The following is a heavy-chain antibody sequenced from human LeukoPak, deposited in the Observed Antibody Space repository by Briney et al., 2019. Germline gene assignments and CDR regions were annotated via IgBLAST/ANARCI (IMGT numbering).Heavy chain of an antibody. CDR1: GFTFSNYP. CDR2: ITTSDGNT. CDR3: AKDGGLWVSAHWGDS. V-gene: IGHV3-23*01. J-gene: IGHJ4*02. D-gene: IGHD7-27*01. Sequence: GGSLRLSCTASGFTFSNYPINFVRQAPGKGLEWVSTITTSDGNTYYADSVKGRFTVSRDNSKNTLFLQMNSLRAEDTAVYYCAKDGGLWVSAHWGDSWGRGTLVTVSS.